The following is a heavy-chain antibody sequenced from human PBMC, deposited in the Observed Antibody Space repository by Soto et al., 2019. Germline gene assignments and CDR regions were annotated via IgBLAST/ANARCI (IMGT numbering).Heavy chain of an antibody. J-gene: IGHJ4*02. D-gene: IGHD2-8*01. Sequence: PETLCVTYSVSGGSVSKSNYYWGWIRQYPGKGLEWIGSVYYRGRSYSKSSVKSRVTISVDTSKNQFYLNLNSVTASDTAVYYCVSQRTSVLTQAYFDYWGQGPLVTVS. CDR1: GGSVSKSNYY. V-gene: IGHV4-39*01. CDR2: VYYRGRS. CDR3: VSQRTSVLTQAYFDY.